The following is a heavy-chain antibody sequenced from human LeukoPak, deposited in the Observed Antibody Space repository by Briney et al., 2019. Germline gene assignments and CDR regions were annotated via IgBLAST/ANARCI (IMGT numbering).Heavy chain of an antibody. CDR1: GFTFSTYA. Sequence: GSLRLSCAASGFTFSTYAMSGVRLAAGKGLEWVSGISGSGGSTYYADSVKGRFTSSRDNPNNTLYVQTNSLRVEDTAVYYCAKSGGLSGSGRLAMDVWGQGTTVTVSS. J-gene: IGHJ6*02. CDR3: AKSGGLSGSGRLAMDV. CDR2: ISGSGGST. D-gene: IGHD3-10*01. V-gene: IGHV3-23*01.